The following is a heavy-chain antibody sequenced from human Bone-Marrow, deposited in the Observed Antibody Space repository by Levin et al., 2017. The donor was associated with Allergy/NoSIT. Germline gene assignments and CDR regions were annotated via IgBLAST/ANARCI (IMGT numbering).Heavy chain of an antibody. CDR1: GYTLTELS. Sequence: GASVKVSCKVSGYTLTELSMHWVRQAPGKGLEWMGGFDPEDGETIYAQKFQGRVTMTEDTSTDTAYMELSSLRSEDTAVYYCATDFHSSSPGRWFDPWGQGTLVTVSS. CDR2: FDPEDGET. D-gene: IGHD6-6*01. J-gene: IGHJ5*02. V-gene: IGHV1-24*01. CDR3: ATDFHSSSPGRWFDP.